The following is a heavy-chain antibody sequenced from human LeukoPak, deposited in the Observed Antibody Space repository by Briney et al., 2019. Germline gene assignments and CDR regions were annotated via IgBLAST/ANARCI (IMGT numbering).Heavy chain of an antibody. J-gene: IGHJ4*02. V-gene: IGHV4-59*01. CDR3: ARGGSGWRGVDY. CDR1: GGSISSYY. D-gene: IGHD6-25*01. CDR2: IYYSGST. Sequence: PSETLSLTCTVSGGSISSYYWSWIRQPPGKGLEWIGYIYYSGSTNYNPSLKSRVTISVDTSKNQFSLKLSSVTAADTAVYYCARGGSGWRGVDYWGQGTLVTVSS.